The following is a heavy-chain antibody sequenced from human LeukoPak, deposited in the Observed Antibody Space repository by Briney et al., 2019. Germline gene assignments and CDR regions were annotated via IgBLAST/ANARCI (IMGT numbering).Heavy chain of an antibody. V-gene: IGHV4-59*12. Sequence: SETLSLTCTVSGGSMSSYYWNWIRQPPGKGLEWIGYIYYSGSTNYNPSLKSRVTISVDTSKNQFSLKLSSVTAADTAVYYCARLIRWNNWFDPWGQGTLATVSS. CDR2: IYYSGST. CDR3: ARLIRWNNWFDP. J-gene: IGHJ5*02. CDR1: GGSMSSYY. D-gene: IGHD4-23*01.